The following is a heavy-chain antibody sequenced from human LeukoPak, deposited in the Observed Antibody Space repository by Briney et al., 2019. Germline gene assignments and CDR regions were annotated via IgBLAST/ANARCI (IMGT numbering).Heavy chain of an antibody. D-gene: IGHD5-18*01. CDR2: IKQDGSEK. CDR3: ARDSYSYGPTGEDY. CDR1: GFTFSSYW. Sequence: PGGSLRLSCAASGFTFSSYWMSWVRQAPGKGLEWVANIKQDGSEKYYVDSVKGRFTISRDNAKNLLYLQMNSLRAEDTAVYYCARDSYSYGPTGEDYWGQGTLVTVSS. J-gene: IGHJ4*02. V-gene: IGHV3-7*01.